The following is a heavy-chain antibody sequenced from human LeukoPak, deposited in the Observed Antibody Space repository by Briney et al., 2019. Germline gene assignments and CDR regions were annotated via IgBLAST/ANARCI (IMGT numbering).Heavy chain of an antibody. J-gene: IGHJ4*02. CDR1: GIIFRDAW. V-gene: IGHV3-21*04. CDR3: ARDPSIVVVVAEFDY. Sequence: PGGSLRLSCVVSGIIFRDAWMNWVRQAPGKGLEWVSYISSSSSYIYYADSVKGRFTISRDNAKNSLYLQMNSLRAEDTAVYYCARDPSIVVVVAEFDYWGQGTLVTVSS. D-gene: IGHD2-15*01. CDR2: ISSSSSYI.